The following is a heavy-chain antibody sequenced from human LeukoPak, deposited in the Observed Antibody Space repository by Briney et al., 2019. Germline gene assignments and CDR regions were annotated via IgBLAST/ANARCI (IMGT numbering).Heavy chain of an antibody. CDR2: INHSGST. CDR1: GGPFRGYY. Sequence: SETLSLTCAVYGGPFRGYYWSWIRQPPGKGLEWIGEINHSGSTNYNPSLKSRVTISVDTSKNQFSLKLSSVTAADTAVYYCARGALRYFDWLPSPNWFDPWGQGTLVTVSS. CDR3: ARGALRYFDWLPSPNWFDP. J-gene: IGHJ5*02. D-gene: IGHD3-9*01. V-gene: IGHV4-34*01.